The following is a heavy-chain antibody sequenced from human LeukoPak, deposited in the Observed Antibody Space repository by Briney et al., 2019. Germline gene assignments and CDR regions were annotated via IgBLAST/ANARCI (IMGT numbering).Heavy chain of an antibody. V-gene: IGHV4-34*01. CDR2: INHSGST. D-gene: IGHD5-18*01. CDR1: GGSFSGYY. J-gene: IGHJ4*02. Sequence: PSETLSLTCAVYGGSFSGYYWSWIRQPPGKGLEWIGEINHSGSTNYNPSLKSRVTISVDTSKNQFSLKLSSVTAADTAVYYCARSGGYSYGYSYYFDYWGQGTLVTVSS. CDR3: ARSGGYSYGYSYYFDY.